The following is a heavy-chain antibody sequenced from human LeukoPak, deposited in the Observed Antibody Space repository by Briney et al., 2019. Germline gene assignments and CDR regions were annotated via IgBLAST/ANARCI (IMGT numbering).Heavy chain of an antibody. Sequence: GGSQRLSCAASGFTFSSNSMNWVRQAPGKGLEWVSSISSSSSYIYYADSVKGRFTISRDNAKNSLYLQMNSLRAEDTAVYYCARGGIILYDFWSGYPTEPDYWGQGTLVTVSS. CDR2: ISSSSSYI. CDR3: ARGGIILYDFWSGYPTEPDY. V-gene: IGHV3-21*01. D-gene: IGHD3-3*01. CDR1: GFTFSSNS. J-gene: IGHJ4*02.